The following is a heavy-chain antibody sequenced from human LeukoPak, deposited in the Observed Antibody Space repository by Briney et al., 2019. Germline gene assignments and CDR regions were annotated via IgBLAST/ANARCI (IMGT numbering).Heavy chain of an antibody. CDR1: GFTFSSYS. J-gene: IGHJ4*02. V-gene: IGHV3-21*01. D-gene: IGHD3-22*01. CDR2: ISSSSSYI. Sequence: GGSLRLSCAASGFTFSSYSMNWVRQAPGKGLEWVSSISSSSSYIYYADSVKGRFTISRDNAKNSLYLQMNSLRAEDTAVYYCARDPIAYYYDSSGYYPYWGQGTLVTVSS. CDR3: ARDPIAYYYDSSGYYPY.